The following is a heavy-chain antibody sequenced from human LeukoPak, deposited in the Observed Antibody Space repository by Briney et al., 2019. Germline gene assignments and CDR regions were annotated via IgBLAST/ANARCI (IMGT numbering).Heavy chain of an antibody. CDR1: GYTFTSYY. CDR3: ARHGSYCFDS. Sequence: ASVKVSCKASGYTFTSYYMYWVRQAPGQGLEWVGIINPSGGSTSYAQKFQGRVSMTRDTSTSTVYMELSSLRSEDTAVYYCARHGSYCFDSWGQGTLVTVSS. D-gene: IGHD3-10*01. J-gene: IGHJ4*02. CDR2: INPSGGST. V-gene: IGHV1-46*01.